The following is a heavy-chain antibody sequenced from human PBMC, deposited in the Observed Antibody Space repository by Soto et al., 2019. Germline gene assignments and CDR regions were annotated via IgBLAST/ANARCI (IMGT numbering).Heavy chain of an antibody. V-gene: IGHV1-69*01. J-gene: IGHJ4*02. CDR3: ASEGRFLEWLP. D-gene: IGHD3-3*01. Sequence: QVQLVQSGAEVKKPGSSVTVSCKASGGTFSSYAISWVRQAPGQGLAWMGGFIPIVGTANYAQTFQGRVKITADESTSTAYMELSSLRSEYTAVYYCASEGRFLEWLPWGQGALVTVSS. CDR2: FIPIVGTA. CDR1: GGTFSSYA.